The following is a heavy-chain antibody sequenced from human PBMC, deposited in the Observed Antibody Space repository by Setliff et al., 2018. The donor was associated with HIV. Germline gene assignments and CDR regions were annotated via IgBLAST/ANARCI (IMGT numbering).Heavy chain of an antibody. J-gene: IGHJ4*02. Sequence: AGGSLRLSCTASGFTFSDSVMHWVRQPPGKGLEWVAAISVDGNDKFYVDSVKGRFTISRDNSENTLYLQMDGLRAEDTAVYYCAKDKGGYNWNYFDYWGPGTQVTVSS. CDR1: GFTFSDSV. CDR2: ISVDGNDK. CDR3: AKDKGGYNWNYFDY. V-gene: IGHV3-30*01. D-gene: IGHD1-20*01.